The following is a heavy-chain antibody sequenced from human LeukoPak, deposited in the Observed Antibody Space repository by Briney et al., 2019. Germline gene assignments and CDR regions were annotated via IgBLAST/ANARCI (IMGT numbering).Heavy chain of an antibody. CDR3: ARTTEGGYTYDYFYYYMDV. J-gene: IGHJ6*03. D-gene: IGHD5-18*01. CDR2: IYYSGST. CDR1: GGSINSYY. Sequence: SETLSLTCTVSGGSINSYYWSWIRQPPGNVLEWIGYIYYSGSTNYNPSLKSRVSISIDTSKNQFSLKLSSVTAADTAVYYCARTTEGGYTYDYFYYYMDVWGKGTTVTISS. V-gene: IGHV4-59*01.